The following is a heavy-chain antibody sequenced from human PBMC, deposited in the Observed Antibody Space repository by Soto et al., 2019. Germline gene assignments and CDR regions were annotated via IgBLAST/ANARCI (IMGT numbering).Heavy chain of an antibody. Sequence: ASVKVSCKASGYTFTSYGISWGRQAPGQGLEWMGRIIPFNGIANYAQKLQGRVTITTDKSTSTAYMELSSLRSEDTAVYYCARGIGYCSGGSCYSEGDDAFDIWGQGTMVTVSS. CDR2: IIPFNGIA. CDR3: ARGIGYCSGGSCYSEGDDAFDI. J-gene: IGHJ3*02. CDR1: GYTFTSYG. D-gene: IGHD2-15*01. V-gene: IGHV1-69*04.